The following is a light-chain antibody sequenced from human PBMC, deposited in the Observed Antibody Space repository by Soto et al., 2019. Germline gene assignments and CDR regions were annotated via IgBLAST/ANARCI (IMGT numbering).Light chain of an antibody. CDR3: KQFDSSVT. CDR2: GAS. J-gene: IGKJ1*01. CDR1: QSVSSNF. Sequence: EIVLTQTPGSLSLSPGERATLSCRASQSVSSNFFAWYQQRPGQAPRLLMYGASSRATGIPERFSGSGSGTDFTLTISRLEPEDFAVYYCKQFDSSVTFGQGTKVEIK. V-gene: IGKV3-20*01.